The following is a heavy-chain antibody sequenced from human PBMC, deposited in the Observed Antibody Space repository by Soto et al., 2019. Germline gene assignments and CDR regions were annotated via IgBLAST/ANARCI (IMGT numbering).Heavy chain of an antibody. J-gene: IGHJ6*02. V-gene: IGHV3-74*01. CDR1: GFTFSSYW. Sequence: VGSLRLSCAASGFTFSSYWIHWVRQAPGKGLVWVSRVNSDGSSTSYADSVKSRFTITRDNAKNTLYLQMNSLRAEDTAVYYCARERGYYDSTASYYYDMDVWGQGTTVTVSS. CDR3: ARERGYYDSTASYYYDMDV. D-gene: IGHD3-22*01. CDR2: VNSDGSST.